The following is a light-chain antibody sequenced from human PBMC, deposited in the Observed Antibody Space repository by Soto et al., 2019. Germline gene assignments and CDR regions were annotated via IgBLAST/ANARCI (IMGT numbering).Light chain of an antibody. V-gene: IGLV2-23*01. CDR1: SSDVGSYNL. J-gene: IGLJ3*02. CDR2: EGS. CDR3: CSYAGSTTWV. Sequence: QSALTQSASVSGSPGQSITISCTGISSDVGSYNLVSWYQQHPGKAPKLMIYEGSKRPSGISNRFSGSKSGNTASLTISGLQTEDEADYYCCSYAGSTTWVFGGGTKLTVL.